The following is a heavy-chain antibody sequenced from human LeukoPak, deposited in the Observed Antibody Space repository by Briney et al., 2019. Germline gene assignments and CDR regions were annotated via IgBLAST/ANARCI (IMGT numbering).Heavy chain of an antibody. Sequence: PGGSLRLSCAASGFTVSSNYMSWVRQAPGKGLEWVSVIYSGGSTYYADSVKGRFTISRDNSKNTLYLQMNSLRAEDTAVYYCAKDLSGYYYMDVWGKGTTVTISS. J-gene: IGHJ6*03. CDR2: IYSGGST. CDR3: AKDLSGYYYMDV. D-gene: IGHD2/OR15-2a*01. V-gene: IGHV3-53*01. CDR1: GFTVSSNY.